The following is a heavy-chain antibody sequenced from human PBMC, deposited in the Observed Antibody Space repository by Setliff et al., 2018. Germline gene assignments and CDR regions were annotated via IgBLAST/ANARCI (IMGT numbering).Heavy chain of an antibody. CDR2: IYTSGST. V-gene: IGHV4-61*02. D-gene: IGHD3-3*01. CDR1: GGSIGSGSYY. J-gene: IGHJ3*02. Sequence: KPSETLSLTCTVSGGSIGSGSYYWSWIRQPAGKGLEWIGRIYTSGSTNYNPSLKSRVTISVDTSKNQFSLKLSSVTAADTAVYYCARDSYFWTWYAFDIWGQGTMVTVSS. CDR3: ARDSYFWTWYAFDI.